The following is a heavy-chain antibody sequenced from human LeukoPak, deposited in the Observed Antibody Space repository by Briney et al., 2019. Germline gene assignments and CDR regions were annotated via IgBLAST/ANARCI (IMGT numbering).Heavy chain of an antibody. CDR1: GYTFTSYG. J-gene: IGHJ3*02. CDR3: AREQLGIVLGAFDI. CDR2: ISAYNGNT. V-gene: IGHV1-18*01. Sequence: GASVKVSCKASGYTFTSYGISWVRQAPGQGLEWMGWISAYNGNTNYAQKLQGRVTMTTDTSTSTAYMELRSLRSDDTAVYYCAREQLGIVLGAFDIWGQGTMVTVSS. D-gene: IGHD7-27*01.